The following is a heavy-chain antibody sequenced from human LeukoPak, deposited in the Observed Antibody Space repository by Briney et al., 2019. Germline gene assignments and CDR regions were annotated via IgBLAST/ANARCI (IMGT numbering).Heavy chain of an antibody. D-gene: IGHD2-2*02. V-gene: IGHV4-59*08. Sequence: SETLSLTCAVYGGSFSGYYWSWIRQPPEKGLESIGYINYSGSSNYNPSLKSRVTISIDTSKNQFSLKLRSVTAADTAIYYCAKVLYLEAFDIWGQGTKVFVSS. CDR2: INYSGSS. CDR3: AKVLYLEAFDI. CDR1: GGSFSGYY. J-gene: IGHJ3*02.